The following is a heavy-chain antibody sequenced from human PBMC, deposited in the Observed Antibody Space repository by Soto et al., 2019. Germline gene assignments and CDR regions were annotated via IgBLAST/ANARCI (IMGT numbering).Heavy chain of an antibody. V-gene: IGHV4-31*03. CDR2: IYYNGTT. J-gene: IGHJ5*02. CDR1: GRSFRRPNFS. CDR3: ARVPAP. Sequence: SDNLTLTCTPIGRSFRRPNFSWSWIRQHPGKGPEWIGNIYYNGTTNYSPSLESRLTIPLDPSKNQFSLKLSSVTAADTAVYYCARVPAPWGQGTLVTVSS.